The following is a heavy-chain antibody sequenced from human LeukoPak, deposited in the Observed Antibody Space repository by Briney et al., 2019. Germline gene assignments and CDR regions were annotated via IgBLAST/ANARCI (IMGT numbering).Heavy chain of an antibody. J-gene: IGHJ6*04. CDR1: GYTLTELS. D-gene: IGHD3-10*01. CDR2: FDPEDGET. V-gene: IGHV1-24*01. Sequence: ASVEVSCKVSGYTLTELSMHWVRQAPGKGLEWMGGFDPEDGETIYAQKFQGRVTMTEDTSTDTAYMELSSLRSEDTAVYYCATDGRAYYYGSGSRGGMDVWGKGTTVTVPS. CDR3: ATDGRAYYYGSGSRGGMDV.